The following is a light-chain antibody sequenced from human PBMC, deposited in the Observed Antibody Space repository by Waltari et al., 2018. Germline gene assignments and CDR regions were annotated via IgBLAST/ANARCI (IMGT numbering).Light chain of an antibody. Sequence: QTVVTQEPSVTVSPGGTVTLPCASSTGAVTSGFSPNWFQQKPGQAPRALIYSINQRPSWTPARFSGSLLGGKAALTLSGVQPEDEAVYYCLLYYGALDWIFGGGTNLTVL. V-gene: IGLV7-43*01. CDR2: SIN. J-gene: IGLJ2*01. CDR3: LLYYGALDWI. CDR1: TGAVTSGFS.